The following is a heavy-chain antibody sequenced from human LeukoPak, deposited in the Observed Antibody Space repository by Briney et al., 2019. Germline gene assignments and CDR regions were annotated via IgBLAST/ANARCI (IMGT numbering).Heavy chain of an antibody. V-gene: IGHV4-39*07. D-gene: IGHD1-26*01. CDR1: GGSISSSSYY. CDR2: IYYSRST. Sequence: PSETLSLTCTVSGGSISSSSYYWGWIRQPPGKGLEWIGSIYYSRSTNYNPSLKSRVTMSVDTSKNQFSLKLSSVTAADTAVYYCARTQVGAFDYWGQGTLVTVSS. CDR3: ARTQVGAFDY. J-gene: IGHJ4*02.